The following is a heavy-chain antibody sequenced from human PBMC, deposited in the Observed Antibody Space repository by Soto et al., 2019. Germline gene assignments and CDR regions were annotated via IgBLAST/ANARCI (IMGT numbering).Heavy chain of an antibody. CDR2: ISAYDGNT. CDR1: GYTFTSYG. V-gene: IGHV1-18*01. D-gene: IGHD5-12*01. CDR3: AKDARVDGYWDFDY. Sequence: GASVKVSCKASGYTFTSYGISWVRQAPGQGLEWLGWISAYDGNTKYAPSLHGRVFMTTDTSTSTAYMELRSLTSDDTAVYYCAKDARVDGYWDFDYWGQGTLVTVSS. J-gene: IGHJ4*02.